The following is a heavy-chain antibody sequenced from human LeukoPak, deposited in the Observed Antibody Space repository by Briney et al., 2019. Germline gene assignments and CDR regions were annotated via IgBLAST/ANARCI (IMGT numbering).Heavy chain of an antibody. J-gene: IGHJ6*03. CDR3: ARGPPVGDFWSGYYYYYYYMDV. CDR1: GGSFSGYY. CDR2: INHSGST. V-gene: IGHV4-34*01. Sequence: KPSETLSPTCAVYGGSFSGYYWSWIRQPPGKGLEWIGEINHSGSTNYNPSLKSRVTISVDTSKNQFSLKLSSVTAADTAVYYCARGPPVGDFWSGYYYYYYYMDVWGKGTTVTVSS. D-gene: IGHD3-3*01.